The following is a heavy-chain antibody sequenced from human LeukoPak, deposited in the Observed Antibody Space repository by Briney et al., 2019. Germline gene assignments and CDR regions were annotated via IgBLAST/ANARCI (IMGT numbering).Heavy chain of an antibody. CDR3: TRPYSSSWLIKFDY. CDR1: VFTFGDYA. J-gene: IGHJ4*02. Sequence: GGSLRLSCTASVFTFGDYAMSWFRQAPGKGLEWVGFIRSKAYGGTTKYAASVKGRFTISRDDSKSIAYLQMNSLKTEDTAVYYCTRPYSSSWLIKFDYWGQGTLVTVSS. V-gene: IGHV3-49*03. CDR2: IRSKAYGGTT. D-gene: IGHD6-13*01.